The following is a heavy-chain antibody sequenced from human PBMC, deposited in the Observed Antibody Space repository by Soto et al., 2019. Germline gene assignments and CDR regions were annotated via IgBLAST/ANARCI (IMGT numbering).Heavy chain of an antibody. Sequence: PGGSMRLSCAASGIIFNNAWRNWVRKTPGKGLEWVGRIKNRKDGETTDYAAPVEGRFTISRDDSKNTVFLQMNSLKIEDTAVYYCTAGGNWIDDLLTLRPFGPWGRGTLVTVSS. D-gene: IGHD1-1*01. CDR2: IKNRKDGETT. J-gene: IGHJ5*02. CDR3: TAGGNWIDDLLTLRPFGP. CDR1: GIIFNNAW. V-gene: IGHV3-15*07.